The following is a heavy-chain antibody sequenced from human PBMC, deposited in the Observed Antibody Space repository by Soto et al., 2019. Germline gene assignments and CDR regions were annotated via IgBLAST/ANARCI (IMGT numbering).Heavy chain of an antibody. CDR3: ASARWXY. Sequence: PSETLSLTCAVPGGSLNANYWSWIRQAPGKGLEWIGEIFHSGSTNYNPSLKSRVTISVDTSKNQFSLKLSSVTAADTAIYYCASARWXYWGQGTQVXVSS. J-gene: IGHJ4*02. CDR2: IFHSGST. CDR1: GGSLNANY. V-gene: IGHV4-34*12.